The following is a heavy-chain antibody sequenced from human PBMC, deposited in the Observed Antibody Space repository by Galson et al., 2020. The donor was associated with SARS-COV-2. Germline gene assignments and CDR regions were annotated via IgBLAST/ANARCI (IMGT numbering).Heavy chain of an antibody. J-gene: IGHJ5*02. CDR1: GGSISSGGYY. V-gene: IGHV4-31*03. CDR3: ARVHIAAAGNWFDP. D-gene: IGHD6-13*01. CDR2: IYYSGST. Sequence: SETLSLTCTVSGGSISSGGYYWSWIRQHPGKGLEWIGYIYYSGSTYYNPSLKSRVTISVDTSKNQFSLKLSSVTAADTAVYYCARVHIAAAGNWFDPWGQGTLVTVSS.